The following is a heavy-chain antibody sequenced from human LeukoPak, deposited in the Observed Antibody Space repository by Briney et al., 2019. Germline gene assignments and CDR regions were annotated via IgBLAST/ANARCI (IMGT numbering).Heavy chain of an antibody. CDR1: GFTFSSYA. J-gene: IGHJ4*02. V-gene: IGHV3-23*01. CDR2: ISGSGGST. CDR3: AKDQGMITFGGVIVI. Sequence: GGSLTLSCAASGFTFSSYAMSWVRQAPGKGLEWVSAISGSGGSTYYADSVKGRFTISRDNSKNTLYLQMNSLRAEDTAVYYCAKDQGMITFGGVIVIWGQGTLVTVSS. D-gene: IGHD3-16*02.